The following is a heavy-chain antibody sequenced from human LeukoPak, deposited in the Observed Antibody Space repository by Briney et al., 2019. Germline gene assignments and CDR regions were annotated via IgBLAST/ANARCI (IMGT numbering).Heavy chain of an antibody. CDR2: VYYSGTT. CDR3: ARDRGCSSTSCSYYYYYGMDV. D-gene: IGHD2-2*01. CDR1: NGSISSPWYF. V-gene: IGHV4-39*07. J-gene: IGHJ6*02. Sequence: SETLSLTCTVSNGSISSPWYFWGWIRQSPGKGLEWIATVYYSGTTYYNPSLKSRVTISVDTSKNQFSLKLSSVTAADTAVYYCARDRGCSSTSCSYYYYYGMDVWGQGTTVTVSS.